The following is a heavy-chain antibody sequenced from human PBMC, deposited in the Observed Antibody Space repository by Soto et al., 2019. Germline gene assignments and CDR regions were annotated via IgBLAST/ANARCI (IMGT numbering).Heavy chain of an antibody. J-gene: IGHJ4*02. CDR1: GFIVSSND. CDR3: ASRPPFDY. CDR2: IYSSDST. V-gene: IGHV3-53*01. Sequence: EVQLVESGGGLIQPGGSLRLSCAASGFIVSSNDMSWVRQAPGKGLEWVSGIYSSDSTSYVDSVKGRFTISRDNSKNTLYLQMNSLRVEDTAVYYCASRPPFDYWCQGTLVTVSS.